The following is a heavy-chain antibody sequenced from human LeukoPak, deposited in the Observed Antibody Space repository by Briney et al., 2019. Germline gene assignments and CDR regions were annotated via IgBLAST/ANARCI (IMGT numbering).Heavy chain of an antibody. CDR3: ARLYGNYQNYFDY. CDR1: GGSISSYY. V-gene: IGHV4-59*12. Sequence: MPSETLSLTCTISGGSISSYYWSWIRQPPGKGLEWIGYIYYSGSTNYNPSLKSRVTISVDTSKNQFSLKLRSVTAADTAVYYCARLYGNYQNYFDYWGQGTLVTVSS. D-gene: IGHD1-7*01. CDR2: IYYSGST. J-gene: IGHJ4*02.